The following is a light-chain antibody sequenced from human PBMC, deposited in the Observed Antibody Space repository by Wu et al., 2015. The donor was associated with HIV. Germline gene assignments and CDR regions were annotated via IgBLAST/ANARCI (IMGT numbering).Light chain of an antibody. J-gene: IGKJ1*01. Sequence: SLSAFVGDRVTITCRASQDINVYLNWYQQKPGKVPKLLIYAASSLQSGVPSRFSGSGSESDFTLTISSLQPEDFATYYCQQYNSYWTFGQGTKVEIK. CDR1: QDINVY. CDR3: QQYNSYWT. V-gene: IGKV1-39*01. CDR2: AAS.